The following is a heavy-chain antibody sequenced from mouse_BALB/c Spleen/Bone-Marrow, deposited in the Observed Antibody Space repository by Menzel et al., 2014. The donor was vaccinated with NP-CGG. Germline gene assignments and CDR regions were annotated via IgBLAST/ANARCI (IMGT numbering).Heavy chain of an antibody. CDR2: IDPANGNT. Sequence: VQLQQPGVELVKPGASVKLSCTASGFNIKDTYMHWVKQRPEQGLEWIGRIDPANGNTKYDPKFQDKATITADISSNTACLQLSSLTSEDTAVYYGSSYAMDYWGQGTSVTVSS. CDR3: SSYAMDY. V-gene: IGHV14-3*02. CDR1: GFNIKDTY. J-gene: IGHJ4*01.